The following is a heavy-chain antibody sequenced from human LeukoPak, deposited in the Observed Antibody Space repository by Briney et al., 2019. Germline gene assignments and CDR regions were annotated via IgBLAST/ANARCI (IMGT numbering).Heavy chain of an antibody. CDR2: IIPIFGTA. Sequence: SVKVSCKASGGTFSSYAISWVRQAPGQGLEWMGGIIPIFGTANYAQKFQGRVTITTAESTSTAYMELSSLRSEDTAVYYCASGSLGYCSSTSCYRYYYYYMDVWGKGTTVTVSS. D-gene: IGHD2-2*02. CDR1: GGTFSSYA. V-gene: IGHV1-69*05. CDR3: ASGSLGYCSSTSCYRYYYYYMDV. J-gene: IGHJ6*03.